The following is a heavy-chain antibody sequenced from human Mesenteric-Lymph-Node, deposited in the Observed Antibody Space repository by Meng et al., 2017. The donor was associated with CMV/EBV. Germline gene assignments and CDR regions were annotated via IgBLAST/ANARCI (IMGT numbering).Heavy chain of an antibody. CDR3: ARGKGFYDFWSGYYPQDAFDI. Sequence: GESLKISCAASGFTFSSYWMSWVRQAPGKGLEWVANIKQDGSEKYYVDSVKGRFTISRDNAKSTLYLQMNSLRAEDTAVYYCARGKGFYDFWSGYYPQDAFDIWGQGTMVTVSS. D-gene: IGHD3-3*01. CDR1: GFTFSSYW. V-gene: IGHV3-7*01. CDR2: IKQDGSEK. J-gene: IGHJ3*02.